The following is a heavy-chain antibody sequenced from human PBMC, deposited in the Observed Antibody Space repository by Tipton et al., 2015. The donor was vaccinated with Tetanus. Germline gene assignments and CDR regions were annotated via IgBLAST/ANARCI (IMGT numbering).Heavy chain of an antibody. CDR3: ARDSSSWGRN. CDR1: GFTFANFA. J-gene: IGHJ4*02. CDR2: IYSGGST. V-gene: IGHV3-53*01. Sequence: SLRLSCSASGFTFANFAMIWVRQAPGKGLEWVSVIYSGGSTYYADSVKGRFTISRDNSKSTLYLQMNSLRAEDTAVYYCARDSSSWGRNWGQGTLVTVSS. D-gene: IGHD6-13*01.